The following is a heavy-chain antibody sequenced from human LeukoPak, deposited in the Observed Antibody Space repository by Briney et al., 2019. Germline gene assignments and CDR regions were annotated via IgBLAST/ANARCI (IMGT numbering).Heavy chain of an antibody. CDR3: ARASLITMIVVVITPYFDY. CDR1: GGSISSTDDY. V-gene: IGHV4-39*07. CDR2: IYHSGST. D-gene: IGHD3-22*01. Sequence: SSETLSLTCTVSGGSISSTDDYWGWIRQPPGKGLEWIGSIYHSGSTYYNPSLKSRVTISVDTSKNQFSLKLSSVTAADTAVYYCARASLITMIVVVITPYFDYWGQGTLVTVSS. J-gene: IGHJ4*02.